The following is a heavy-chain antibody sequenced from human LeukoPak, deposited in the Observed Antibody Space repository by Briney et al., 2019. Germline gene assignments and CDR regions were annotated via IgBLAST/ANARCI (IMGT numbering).Heavy chain of an antibody. CDR2: ISYDGSNK. CDR3: ARAGRYYGILTGYYAWYYYGMDV. CDR1: GFTFSSYA. D-gene: IGHD3-9*01. Sequence: GRSLRLSCAASGFTFSSYAMHWVRQAPGKGLEWVAVISYDGSNKYYADSVKGRFTISRDNSKNTLYLQMNSLRAEDTAVYYCARAGRYYGILTGYYAWYYYGMDVWGKGTTVTVSS. J-gene: IGHJ6*04. V-gene: IGHV3-30*04.